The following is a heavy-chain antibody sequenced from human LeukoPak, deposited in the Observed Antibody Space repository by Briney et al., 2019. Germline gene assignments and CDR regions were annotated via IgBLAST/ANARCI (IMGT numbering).Heavy chain of an antibody. J-gene: IGHJ4*02. CDR1: GYTFTSYY. Sequence: ASVKVSCKASGYTFTSYYMHWVRQAPGQGLEGMGIINPSGGSTRYAQNFQGRVTMTRDTSTSTVYMELSSLRSEDTAVYYCARVASGGLQLDYWGQGTLVTVPS. CDR2: INPSGGST. CDR3: ARVASGGLQLDY. D-gene: IGHD5-24*01. V-gene: IGHV1-46*01.